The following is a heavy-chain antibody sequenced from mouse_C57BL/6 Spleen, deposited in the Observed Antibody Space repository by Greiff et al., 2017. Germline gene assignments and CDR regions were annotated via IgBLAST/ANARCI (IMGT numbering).Heavy chain of an antibody. CDR1: GYSITSGYY. CDR2: ISYDGSN. J-gene: IGHJ4*01. CDR3: ARYSFYYAMDY. D-gene: IGHD2-12*01. V-gene: IGHV3-6*01. Sequence: EVQRVESGPGLVKPSQSLSLTCSVTGYSITSGYYWNWIRQFPGNKLEWMGYISYDGSNNYNPSLKNRISITRDTSKNQFFLKLNSVTTEDTATYYCARYSFYYAMDYWGQGTSVTVSS.